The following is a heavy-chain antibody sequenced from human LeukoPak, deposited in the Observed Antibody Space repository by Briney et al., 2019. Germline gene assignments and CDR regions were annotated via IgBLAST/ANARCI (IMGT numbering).Heavy chain of an antibody. CDR2: VSGSGGST. J-gene: IGHJ4*02. D-gene: IGHD6-19*01. Sequence: GGSLRLSCAASGLTFSSYAMSWVRQAPGKGLEWVSAVSGSGGSTYYADSVEGRFTISRANSKNTLYLQMNSLRAEDTAVYYCAVCSGWFERVFDYWGQGTLVTVSS. CDR1: GLTFSSYA. V-gene: IGHV3-23*01. CDR3: AVCSGWFERVFDY.